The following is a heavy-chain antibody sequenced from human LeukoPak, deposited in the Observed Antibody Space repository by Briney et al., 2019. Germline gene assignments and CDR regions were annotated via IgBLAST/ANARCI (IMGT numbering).Heavy chain of an antibody. D-gene: IGHD3-3*01. CDR2: ISYDGSNK. CDR3: AKDRGGSGGRSYYDFWSGYYTIPYYFDY. J-gene: IGHJ4*02. V-gene: IGHV3-30*18. CDR1: GFTFSSYA. Sequence: PGGSLRLSCAASGFTFSSYAMHWVRQAPGKGLEWVAVISYDGSNKYYADSVKGRFTISRDNSKNTLYLQMNSLRAEDTAVYYCAKDRGGSGGRSYYDFWSGYYTIPYYFDYWGQGTLVTVSS.